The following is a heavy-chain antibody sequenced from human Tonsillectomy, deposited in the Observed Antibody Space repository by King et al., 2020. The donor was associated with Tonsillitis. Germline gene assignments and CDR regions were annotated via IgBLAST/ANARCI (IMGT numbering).Heavy chain of an antibody. CDR1: GFTFSRYW. V-gene: IGHV3-74*01. CDR2: INSDGSTT. CDR3: ARSYCSTTACYDI. D-gene: IGHD2-2*01. J-gene: IGHJ4*02. Sequence: VQLVESGGGLVQPGGSLRLSCAASGFTFSRYWMHWVRQAPGKGLAWVSHINSDGSTTNYADSVKGRFTIYRDNAKNTQHLKMNSLRAEDTAVYYCARSYCSTTACYDIWGRGTLVTVSS.